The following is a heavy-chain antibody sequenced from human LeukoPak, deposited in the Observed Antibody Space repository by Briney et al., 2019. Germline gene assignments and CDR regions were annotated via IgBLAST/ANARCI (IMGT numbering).Heavy chain of an antibody. CDR1: GFTLSDYY. CDR2: ISSRGSTI. J-gene: IGHJ6*03. CDR3: AKSGFEVPAAIGSDYYYYMDV. D-gene: IGHD2-2*01. V-gene: IGHV3-11*01. Sequence: GGSLRLSCAASGFTLSDYYMSWVRQAPGKGLEWVSYISSRGSTIYYADSVKGQFTISRDNAKNSVYLQMNSLRAEDTAVYYCAKSGFEVPAAIGSDYYYYMDVWGKGTTVTVSS.